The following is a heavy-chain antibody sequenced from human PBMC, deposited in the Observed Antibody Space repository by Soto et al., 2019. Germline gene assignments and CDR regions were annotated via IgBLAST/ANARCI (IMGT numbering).Heavy chain of an antibody. D-gene: IGHD1-26*01. Sequence: QVQLQESGPGLVKPLQTLSLTCTVSGGSISSGDYYWSWIRQPQGKGLEWIGYIYYTGSTYYNPSLKSRLTMSVDTSKNQFSLKLSSVTAADTALYYCARVSSGYVDYWGQGTLVTVSS. J-gene: IGHJ4*02. V-gene: IGHV4-30-4*01. CDR1: GGSISSGDYY. CDR3: ARVSSGYVDY. CDR2: IYYTGST.